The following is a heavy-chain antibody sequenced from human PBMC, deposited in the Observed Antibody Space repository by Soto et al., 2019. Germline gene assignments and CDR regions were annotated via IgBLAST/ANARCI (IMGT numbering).Heavy chain of an antibody. D-gene: IGHD6-13*01. J-gene: IGHJ5*02. CDR3: ARAFDDEEQQLVGNWFDP. V-gene: IGHV3-48*02. Sequence: EVQLVESGGGLVQPGGSLRLSCAASGFTFSSYSMNWVRQAPGKGLEWVSYISSSSSTIYYADSVKGRFTISRDNAKNSLYLQMNSLRDEDTAVYYCARAFDDEEQQLVGNWFDPWGQGTLVTVSS. CDR2: ISSSSSTI. CDR1: GFTFSSYS.